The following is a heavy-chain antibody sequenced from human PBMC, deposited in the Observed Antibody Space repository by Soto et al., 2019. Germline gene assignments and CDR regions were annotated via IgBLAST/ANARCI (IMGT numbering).Heavy chain of an antibody. CDR2: ISAYNGNT. CDR3: ARGKAVTKRYYYYYMDV. V-gene: IGHV1-18*01. CDR1: GYTFTSYG. Sequence: ASVKVSCKASGYTFTSYGISWVRQAPGQGLEWMGWISAYNGNTNYAQKPQGRVTMTTDTSTSTAYMELRSLRSDDTAVYYCARGKAVTKRYYYYYMDVWGKGTTVNVSS. J-gene: IGHJ6*03. D-gene: IGHD4-17*01.